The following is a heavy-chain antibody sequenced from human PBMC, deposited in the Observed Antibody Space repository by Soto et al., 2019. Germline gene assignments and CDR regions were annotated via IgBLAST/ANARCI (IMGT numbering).Heavy chain of an antibody. V-gene: IGHV3-64D*08. J-gene: IGHJ4*01. Sequence: GGSLRLSCSASGFTFSSYAMHWVRQAPGKGLEYVSAIKNSGGSTNYADSVKGRFTVSRDNSKNTLYLQMSSLRSEDTAVYYCAVVAGIYYFDCWGHGTLVTVSS. CDR2: IKNSGGST. D-gene: IGHD6-19*01. CDR3: AVVAGIYYFDC. CDR1: GFTFSSYA.